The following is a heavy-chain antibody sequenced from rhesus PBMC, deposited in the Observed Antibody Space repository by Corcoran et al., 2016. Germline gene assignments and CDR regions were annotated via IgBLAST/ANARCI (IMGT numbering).Heavy chain of an antibody. CDR2: IYCSGGSN. J-gene: IGHJ2*01. CDR3: ARVGSSWSEWDTVGTEWYFDL. D-gene: IGHD5-42*01. CDR1: GYSISSGYS. Sequence: QVQLQESGPGLVKPSETLSLTCAVSGYSISSGYSWGWIRQPPGKGLEWIGSIYCSGGSNYLNPALKSRVTLSVDTSKNQFSLKLSSVTAADTAVYYCARVGSSWSEWDTVGTEWYFDLWGPGTPITISS. V-gene: IGHV4S14*01.